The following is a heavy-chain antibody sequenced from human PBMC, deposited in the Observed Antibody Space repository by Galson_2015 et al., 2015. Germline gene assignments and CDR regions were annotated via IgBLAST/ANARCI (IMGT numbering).Heavy chain of an antibody. V-gene: IGHV3-48*03. CDR2: ISGGGETK. Sequence: SLRLSCAASGFTFSSYEMNWVRQAPGKGLEWLSYISGGGETKYYADSVKGRFTISRDNAKNSLYLQMNSLRAEDTAVYYCARVYSNLFDYWGQGTLVTVSP. CDR1: GFTFSSYE. D-gene: IGHD4-11*01. J-gene: IGHJ4*02. CDR3: ARVYSNLFDY.